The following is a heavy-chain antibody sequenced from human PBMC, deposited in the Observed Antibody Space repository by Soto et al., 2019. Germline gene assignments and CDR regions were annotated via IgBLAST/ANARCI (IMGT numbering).Heavy chain of an antibody. Sequence: GQSLKISCKGSGDSFISYWISWVRQMPGKGLEWMGLIYPGDSDTRYSPSFQGQVTISADKSISTAYLQWSSLKASDTAMYYCARQATRRYTSRHFDYWGQGTLVTVSS. CDR1: GDSFISYW. CDR2: IYPGDSDT. CDR3: ARQATRRYTSRHFDY. J-gene: IGHJ4*02. D-gene: IGHD5-18*01. V-gene: IGHV5-51*01.